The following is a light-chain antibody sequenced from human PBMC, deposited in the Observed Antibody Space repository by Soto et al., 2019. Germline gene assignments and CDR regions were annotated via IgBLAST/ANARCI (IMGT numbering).Light chain of an antibody. V-gene: IGKV3-15*01. J-gene: IGKJ1*01. CDR3: QHYKNWLRT. CDR1: QSVSSN. CDR2: GAS. Sequence: EIVMTQSPATLSVSPGERATLSCRASQSVSSNLAWYQQKPGQAPRLLIYGASTMATGIPPRISGSGSGTESSLTNSWLQAEDFEVYYCQHYKNWLRTFGQGTKVEIK.